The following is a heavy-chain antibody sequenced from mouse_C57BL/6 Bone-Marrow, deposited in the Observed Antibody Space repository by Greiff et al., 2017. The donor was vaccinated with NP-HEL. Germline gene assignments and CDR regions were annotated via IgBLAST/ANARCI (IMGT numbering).Heavy chain of an antibody. V-gene: IGHV1-52*01. CDR3: ARRGYYGSSHYFDY. D-gene: IGHD1-1*01. CDR1: GYTFTSYW. CDR2: IDPSDSET. J-gene: IGHJ2*01. Sequence: QVQLQQPGAELVRPGSSVKLSCKASGYTFTSYWMPWVKQRPIQGLEWIGNIDPSDSETHYNQKFKDKATLTVDKSSSTAYMQLSSLTSEDSAVYYCARRGYYGSSHYFDYWGKGTTLTVSS.